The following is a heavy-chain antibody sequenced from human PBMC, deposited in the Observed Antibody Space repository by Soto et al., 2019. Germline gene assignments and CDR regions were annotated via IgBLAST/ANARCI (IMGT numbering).Heavy chain of an antibody. J-gene: IGHJ4*02. CDR1: GFTFSSYA. V-gene: IGHV3-23*01. CDR2: ISGSGGST. Sequence: GGSLRLSCAASGFTFSSYAMSWVRQAPGKGLEWVSAISGSGGSTYYADSVKGRFTISRDNSKNTLYLQRNSLRAEETAVYYCAKGVGARYDSSGYYYAVVNFDYGGQGTRVPVS. D-gene: IGHD3-22*01. CDR3: AKGVGARYDSSGYYYAVVNFDY.